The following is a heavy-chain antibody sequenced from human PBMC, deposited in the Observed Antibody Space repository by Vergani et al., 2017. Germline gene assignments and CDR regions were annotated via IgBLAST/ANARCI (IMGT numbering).Heavy chain of an antibody. CDR2: IYYSGST. D-gene: IGHD3-16*01. Sequence: QVQLQESGPGLVKPPGTLSLTCAVSGYSISSSSHFWGWLRQTPGKGLEWIGSIYYSGSTYYNPSLKSRVSISVDTSKNQFSLKLSSVTAADSAVYYCARHDSGHYDSSYYGLDVWGQGTTVTVSS. CDR3: ARHDSGHYDSSYYGLDV. CDR1: GYSISSSSHF. J-gene: IGHJ6*02. V-gene: IGHV4-39*01.